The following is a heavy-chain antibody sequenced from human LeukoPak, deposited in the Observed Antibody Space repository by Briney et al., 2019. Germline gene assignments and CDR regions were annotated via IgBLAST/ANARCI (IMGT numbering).Heavy chain of an antibody. V-gene: IGHV1-69*05. Sequence: VASVKVSFKASGGTFSSYAISWVRQAPGQGLEWMGGIIPIFGTANYAQKFQGRVTITTDESTSTAYMELSSLRSEDTAVYYCARGRPAGINWFDPWGQGTLVTVSS. J-gene: IGHJ5*02. D-gene: IGHD3-10*01. CDR2: IIPIFGTA. CDR1: GGTFSSYA. CDR3: ARGRPAGINWFDP.